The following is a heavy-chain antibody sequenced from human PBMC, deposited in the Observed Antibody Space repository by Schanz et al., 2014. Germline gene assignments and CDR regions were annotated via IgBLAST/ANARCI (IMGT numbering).Heavy chain of an antibody. Sequence: EADLVESGGGLIQRGESLRLSCSASGFSFSSYSMNWVRQAPGKGLEWVSSISSSSSYIYYADSVKGRFTISRDNAKNSVSLQMRRLRVEDTAVYYCASGVHVSSLQKGLQFWGRGTLVIVSS. CDR2: ISSSSSYI. CDR1: GFSFSSYS. CDR3: ASGVHVSSLQKGLQF. D-gene: IGHD3-10*01. V-gene: IGHV3-21*01. J-gene: IGHJ1*01.